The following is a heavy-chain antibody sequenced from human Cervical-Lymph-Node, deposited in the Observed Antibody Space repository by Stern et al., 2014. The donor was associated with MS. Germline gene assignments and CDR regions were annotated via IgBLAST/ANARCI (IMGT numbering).Heavy chain of an antibody. Sequence: QLQLQESGPGLVKSSETLSLTCTVSGGSISAYYWSWIRQPPGQGLEWIGYIDYSGTTNYNPSLNSRVTISLDTSEKQFSLKLSFVTAADTAVYYCARPMGYGQWQPFAYWGQGALVTVSS. CDR1: GGSISAYY. J-gene: IGHJ4*02. D-gene: IGHD6-19*01. CDR3: ARPMGYGQWQPFAY. CDR2: IDYSGTT. V-gene: IGHV4-59*01.